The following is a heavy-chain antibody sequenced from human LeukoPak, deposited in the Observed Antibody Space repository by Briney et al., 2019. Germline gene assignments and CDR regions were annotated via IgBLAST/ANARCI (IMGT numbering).Heavy chain of an antibody. J-gene: IGHJ4*02. CDR1: GFTFSSYW. CDR3: ARVGGYMGY. V-gene: IGHV3-7*05. CDR2: INQDESEI. Sequence: GGSLRLSCAASGFTFSSYWMTWDRQAPGKGLEWVANINQDESEIYYVDSVKGRFTISRDNAKNSLYLQMNSLRVEDTAVYYCARVGGYMGYWGQGTLVTVSS. D-gene: IGHD1-26*01.